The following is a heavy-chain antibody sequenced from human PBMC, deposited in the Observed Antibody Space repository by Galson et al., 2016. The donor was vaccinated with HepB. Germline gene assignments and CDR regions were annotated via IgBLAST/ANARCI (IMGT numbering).Heavy chain of an antibody. Sequence: SETLSLTCAVYGGSFSGDYWSWIRQPPGKGLEWIGEIHHSGGTKYNPSLKSRVAISLDTSENQFSLNLSSVTAADTATYYCARGLGTFDPWGQGTLVTVSS. CDR2: IHHSGGT. D-gene: IGHD7-27*01. CDR1: GGSFSGDY. J-gene: IGHJ5*02. CDR3: ARGLGTFDP. V-gene: IGHV4-34*01.